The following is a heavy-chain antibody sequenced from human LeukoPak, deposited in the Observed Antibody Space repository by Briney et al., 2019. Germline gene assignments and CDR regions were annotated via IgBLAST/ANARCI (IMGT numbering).Heavy chain of an antibody. CDR1: GFTFDDYA. Sequence: GSMRLSCAASGFTFDDYAMSWVRQAPGKGVQWVSGIIWNAGSTGYADSVKGRFTISRDNAKNSLYLQMNGLRVEDTALYYCARDGRYSNSCPDYWGQETLVTVSS. CDR3: ARDGRYSNSCPDY. D-gene: IGHD6-13*01. J-gene: IGHJ4*02. V-gene: IGHV3-20*04. CDR2: IIWNAGST.